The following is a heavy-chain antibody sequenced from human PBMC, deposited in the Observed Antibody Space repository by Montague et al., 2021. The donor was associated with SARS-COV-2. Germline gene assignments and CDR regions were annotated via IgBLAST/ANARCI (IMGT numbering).Heavy chain of an antibody. CDR1: GGSISSSSYY. CDR2: IYYSGST. V-gene: IGHV4-39*02. CDR3: ARDGSLRFEILIGLSHYYYGMDV. J-gene: IGHJ6*02. D-gene: IGHD3-9*01. Sequence: SETLSLTCTVSGGSISSSSYYWGWIRQPPGKGLEWIGSIYYSGSTYYNPSLKSRVTISVDTSKNQFSLKLSSVTAADTAVYYCARDGSLRFEILIGLSHYYYGMDVWGQGTTVTVSS.